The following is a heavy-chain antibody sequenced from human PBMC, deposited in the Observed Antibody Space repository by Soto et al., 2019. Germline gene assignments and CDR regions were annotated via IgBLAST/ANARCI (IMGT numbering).Heavy chain of an antibody. CDR1: GFTFSDYA. CDR2: VSHDGRNT. V-gene: IGHV3-30*18. J-gene: IGHJ4*02. CDR3: AKGGRQWLVTSDFNY. D-gene: IGHD6-19*01. Sequence: GGSLRLSCAASGFTFSDYAMHWVRQAPGKGLDWVAVVSHDGRNTHYADSVKGRFTISRDSSKNTFSLEMTSLRAEDTSFYYCAKGGRQWLVTSDFNYWGQGALVTVSS.